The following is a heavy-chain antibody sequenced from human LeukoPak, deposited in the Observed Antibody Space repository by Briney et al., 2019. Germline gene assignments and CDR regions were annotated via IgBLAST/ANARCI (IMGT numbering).Heavy chain of an antibody. V-gene: IGHV3-48*01. D-gene: IGHD2-2*01. CDR1: GFTFSTYS. Sequence: GGSLRLSCAASGFTFSTYSMNWVRQAPGKGLEWVSYISYSSSAIYYADSVKGRFTISRDNSKNTLYLQMNSLRAEDTAVYYCAKDLRSTSRYYFEYWGQGTLVTVSS. CDR2: ISYSSSAI. J-gene: IGHJ4*02. CDR3: AKDLRSTSRYYFEY.